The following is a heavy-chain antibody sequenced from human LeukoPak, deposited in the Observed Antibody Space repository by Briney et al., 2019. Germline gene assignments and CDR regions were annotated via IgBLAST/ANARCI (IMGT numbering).Heavy chain of an antibody. CDR2: ISGSGGST. V-gene: IGHV3-23*01. CDR3: AKGHITMVRGVIPTLFDY. Sequence: QPGGSLRLSCAASGFTFSSYAMSWVRQAPGKGLEWVSAISGSGGSTYYADSVKGRFTISRDNSKNTLYLQMNSLRAEDTAVYYCAKGHITMVRGVIPTLFDYWGQGTLVTVSS. CDR1: GFTFSSYA. D-gene: IGHD3-10*01. J-gene: IGHJ4*02.